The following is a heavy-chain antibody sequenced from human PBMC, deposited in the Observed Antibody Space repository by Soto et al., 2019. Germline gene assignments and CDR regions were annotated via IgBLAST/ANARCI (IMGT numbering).Heavy chain of an antibody. J-gene: IGHJ5*02. Sequence: ASETLSLTCAVSGDSISSDYYWCWVRQPPGKGLEWIGQIYHSGSTKYNPSLKSRVTISVDKSKNHFSLELTSVTAADTAVYYCARGFGYVWGRPWGQGTLVTVSS. CDR2: IYHSGST. D-gene: IGHD3-16*01. V-gene: IGHV4-4*02. CDR3: ARGFGYVWGRP. CDR1: GDSISSDYY.